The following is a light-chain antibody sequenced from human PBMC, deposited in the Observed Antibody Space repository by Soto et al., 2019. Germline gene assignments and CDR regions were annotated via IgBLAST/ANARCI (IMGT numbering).Light chain of an antibody. CDR3: QQYNSWPLIT. V-gene: IGKV3-15*01. Sequence: EIVMTQSPGTLSLSPGERATLSCRASQTVSRHLAWYQQKPGQAPRLLIFGASTRATGIPDRFSGSGSATDFTLTISFLQSEDFAVYYCQQYNSWPLITFGPGTRLDIK. J-gene: IGKJ5*01. CDR2: GAS. CDR1: QTVSRH.